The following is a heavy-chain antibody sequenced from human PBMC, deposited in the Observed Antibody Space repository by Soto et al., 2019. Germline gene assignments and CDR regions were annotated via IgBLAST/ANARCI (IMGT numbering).Heavy chain of an antibody. V-gene: IGHV4-59*01. CDR2: IYYSGST. CDR3: ARSDGRY. J-gene: IGHJ4*02. Sequence: SETLSLTCTVSGCSISSYYWSWIRQPPGKGLEWTGYIYYSGSTNYNPSLKSRVTISVDTSKNQFSLKLSSVTAADTAVYYCARSDGRYWGQGTLVTVS. CDR1: GCSISSYY.